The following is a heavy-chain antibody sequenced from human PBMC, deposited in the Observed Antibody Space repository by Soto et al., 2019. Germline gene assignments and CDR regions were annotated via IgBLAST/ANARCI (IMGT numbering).Heavy chain of an antibody. Sequence: QVQLVESGGGVVQPGRSLRLSCAASGFTFSSYGMHWVRQAPGKGLEWVAVIWYDGSNKYYADSVKGRFTISRDNSKNTLYRQMNSLRAEDTAVYYCARVRGLGDAGGAFDIWGQGTMVTVSS. CDR1: GFTFSSYG. CDR2: IWYDGSNK. V-gene: IGHV3-33*01. CDR3: ARVRGLGDAGGAFDI. J-gene: IGHJ3*02. D-gene: IGHD2-21*02.